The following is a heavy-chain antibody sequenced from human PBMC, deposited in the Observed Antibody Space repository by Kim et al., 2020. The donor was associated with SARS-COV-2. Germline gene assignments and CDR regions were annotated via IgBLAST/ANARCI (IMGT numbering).Heavy chain of an antibody. CDR3: ARTFYDSSAYYYVDY. Sequence: ASVKVSCKASGYTFTTYGMNWVRQAPGQGLEWRGWINTNTGNPTFAQGFTGRFVFSLDTSVSTAYLQISSLKAEDTAVYYCARTFYDSSAYYYVDYCGQGTLVTVSS. CDR1: GYTFTTYG. V-gene: IGHV7-4-1*02. CDR2: INTNTGNP. J-gene: IGHJ4*02. D-gene: IGHD3-22*01.